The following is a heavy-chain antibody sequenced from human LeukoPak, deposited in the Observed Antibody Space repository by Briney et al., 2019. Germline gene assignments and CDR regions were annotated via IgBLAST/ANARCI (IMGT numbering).Heavy chain of an antibody. CDR2: VNHSGST. J-gene: IGHJ4*02. Sequence: KASETLSLTCAVYGGSFSGYYWSWIRQPPGKGLEWIGEVNHSGSTNYNPSLKSRVTISVDTSKNQFSLKLSSVTAADTAVYYCARGHSSGWRSYYFDYWGQGTLVTVSS. CDR3: ARGHSSGWRSYYFDY. CDR1: GGSFSGYY. D-gene: IGHD6-19*01. V-gene: IGHV4-34*01.